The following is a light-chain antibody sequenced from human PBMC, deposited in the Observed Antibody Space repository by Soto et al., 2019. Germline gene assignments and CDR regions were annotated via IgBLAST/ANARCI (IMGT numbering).Light chain of an antibody. V-gene: IGLV1-40*01. J-gene: IGLJ1*01. CDR2: GNS. Sequence: QSVLTQPPSVSGAPGQRVTISCTGSSSNIGAGYDVHWYQQLPGTAPKLLIHGNSNRPSGVPDRFSASKSGTSASLAITGLQAEDEADYYCQSYDSSLSGYVFGTGTKVTVL. CDR1: SSNIGAGYD. CDR3: QSYDSSLSGYV.